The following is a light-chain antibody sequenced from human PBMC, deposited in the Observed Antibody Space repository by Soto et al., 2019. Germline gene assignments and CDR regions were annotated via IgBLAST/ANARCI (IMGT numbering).Light chain of an antibody. V-gene: IGKV3-20*01. CDR1: QSVSSNF. Sequence: EIVLTQSPGTLSLSPGERATLSCRASQSVSSNFLFWYQPQPGQAPRLLIYGASNRATGIPDRFSGSGSGRNFSLTIIRLELEDFAVYYCRQCGRLPLIFGGGTKVEIK. CDR2: GAS. CDR3: RQCGRLPLI. J-gene: IGKJ4*01.